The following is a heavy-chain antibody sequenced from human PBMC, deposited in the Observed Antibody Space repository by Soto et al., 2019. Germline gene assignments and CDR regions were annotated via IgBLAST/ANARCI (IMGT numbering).Heavy chain of an antibody. CDR3: AGRV. CDR2: ISAGGDRT. Sequence: EVQVSESGGGLVQPGGSLRLSCATSGFTFSHYPMNLVRQAPGKGLEWVSGISAGGDRTYYADSVKGRFTIFRDNSKNSVSLPMNSLRVEDTAVYYCAGRVWGQGTLVTVSS. CDR1: GFTFSHYP. V-gene: IGHV3-23*01. J-gene: IGHJ4*02.